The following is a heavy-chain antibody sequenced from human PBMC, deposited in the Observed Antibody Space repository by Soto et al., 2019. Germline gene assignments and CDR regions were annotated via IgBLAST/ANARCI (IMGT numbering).Heavy chain of an antibody. CDR1: GFTFDAYA. D-gene: IGHD3-3*01. Sequence: EVQLVASGGGLVQPGMSLRLSCAASGFTFDAYARHWVRQAPGKGLEWVSGISWNSGSIGYADAVKGRFTISRDNAKNSLYLQMNSLRSEDTALYYCAKSELRFLEAPFCWGQGTLVTVSS. V-gene: IGHV3-9*01. CDR2: ISWNSGSI. CDR3: AKSELRFLEAPFC. J-gene: IGHJ4*02.